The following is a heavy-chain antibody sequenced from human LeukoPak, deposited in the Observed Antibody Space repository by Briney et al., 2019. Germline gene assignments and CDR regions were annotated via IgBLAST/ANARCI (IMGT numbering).Heavy chain of an antibody. CDR2: ISTSSSYI. CDR3: ARDRDGIALIRDRRYYYMDV. D-gene: IGHD3-10*01. CDR1: GFTFSSYS. V-gene: IGHV3-21*01. J-gene: IGHJ6*03. Sequence: GGSLRLSCAASGFTFSSYSMNWVRQAPGKGLEWVSFISTSSSYIYYADSVKGRFTISRDNARNSLYLQMNSLRAEDTAVYYCARDRDGIALIRDRRYYYMDVWGKGTTVTVSS.